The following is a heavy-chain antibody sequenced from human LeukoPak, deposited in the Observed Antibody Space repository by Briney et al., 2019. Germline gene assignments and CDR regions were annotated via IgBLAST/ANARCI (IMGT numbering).Heavy chain of an antibody. J-gene: IGHJ5*02. CDR3: ARLAAAGIFRHSFYFDP. CDR1: GYSFTSYW. Sequence: GESLKISCKGSGYSFTSYWIGWVRQMPGKGLEWMGIIYPGDSDTRYSPSFQGQVTISADKSISTAYLQWSSLKASDTAMYYCARLAAAGIFRHSFYFDPWGQGTLVTVSS. D-gene: IGHD6-13*01. CDR2: IYPGDSDT. V-gene: IGHV5-51*01.